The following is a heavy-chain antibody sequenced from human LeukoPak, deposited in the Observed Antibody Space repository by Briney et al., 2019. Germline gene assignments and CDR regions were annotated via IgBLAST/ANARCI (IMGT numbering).Heavy chain of an antibody. J-gene: IGHJ4*02. CDR2: ISGSGGST. Sequence: GGSLRLSCAASGFTFSSYAMSWVRQAPGKGLERVSAISGSGGSTYYADSVKGRFTISRDNSKNTLYLQMNSLRAEDTAVYYCAKVGEYYYDSSGYYYDHYFDYWGQGTLVTVSS. CDR1: GFTFSSYA. V-gene: IGHV3-23*01. D-gene: IGHD3-22*01. CDR3: AKVGEYYYDSSGYYYDHYFDY.